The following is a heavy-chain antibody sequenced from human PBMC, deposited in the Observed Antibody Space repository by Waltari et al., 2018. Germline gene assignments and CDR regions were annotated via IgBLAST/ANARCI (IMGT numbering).Heavy chain of an antibody. Sequence: QVQLVQSGAEVKKPGASVKVSCKVSGYTLTELSMHWVRPAPGKGLEWMGGFDPEDGETIYAQKFQGRVTMTEDTSTDTAYMELSSLRSEDTAVYYCATGRVLGYCTNGVCHPAYYYYGMDVWGQGTTVTVSS. CDR1: GYTLTELS. CDR2: FDPEDGET. J-gene: IGHJ6*02. V-gene: IGHV1-24*01. CDR3: ATGRVLGYCTNGVCHPAYYYYGMDV. D-gene: IGHD2-8*01.